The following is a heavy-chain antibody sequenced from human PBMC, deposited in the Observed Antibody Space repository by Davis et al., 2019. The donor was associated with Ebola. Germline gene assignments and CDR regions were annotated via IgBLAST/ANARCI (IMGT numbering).Heavy chain of an antibody. CDR3: TTVRGRSKWFDH. V-gene: IGHV3-15*01. Sequence: PGGSLRLSCAGSGFTFRNAWLSWVRQAPGKGLEWVGRIKEMFNGGTVDYAAPDNGRFTIARDDAKSTLYLQINSLQIEDTAVYYCTTVRGRSKWFDHWGQGTLVSVSS. CDR2: IKEMFNGGTV. J-gene: IGHJ5*02. CDR1: GFTFRNAW. D-gene: IGHD3-10*01.